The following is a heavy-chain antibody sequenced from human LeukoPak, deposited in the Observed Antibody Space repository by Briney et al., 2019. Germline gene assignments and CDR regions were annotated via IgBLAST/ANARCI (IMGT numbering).Heavy chain of an antibody. Sequence: GGSLRLSCAASGFAFSDYSMNWVRQAPGKGLEWIANTRGSGSGMGSGSYYAGAVQGRFTISRDNAKNSLYLQMNSLRAEDTAVYYCARAHDRGYYYGFDYWGQGTLVTVSS. CDR2: TRGSGSGM. CDR3: ARAHDRGYYYGFDY. J-gene: IGHJ4*02. CDR1: GFAFSDYS. V-gene: IGHV3-21*05. D-gene: IGHD3-22*01.